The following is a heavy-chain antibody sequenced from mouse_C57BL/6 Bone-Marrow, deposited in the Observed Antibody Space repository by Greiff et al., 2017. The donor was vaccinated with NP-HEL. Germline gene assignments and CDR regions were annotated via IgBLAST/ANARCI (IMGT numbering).Heavy chain of an antibody. D-gene: IGHD1-1*01. Sequence: DVKLVESGGGLVKPGGSLKLSCAASGFTFSDYGMHWVRQAPEKGLEWVAYISSGSSTIYYADTVKGRFTISRDNAKNTLFLQMTSLRSEDTAMYYCARRRDYGHWYFDVWGTGTTVTVSS. V-gene: IGHV5-17*01. CDR3: ARRRDYGHWYFDV. J-gene: IGHJ1*03. CDR2: ISSGSSTI. CDR1: GFTFSDYG.